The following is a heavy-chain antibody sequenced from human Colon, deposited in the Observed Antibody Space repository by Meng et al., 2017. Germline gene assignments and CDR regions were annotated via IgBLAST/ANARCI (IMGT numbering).Heavy chain of an antibody. V-gene: IGHV3-30*04. J-gene: IGHJ4*02. CDR3: AREPTVPGSNDLDY. D-gene: IGHD6-19*01. CDR1: GFTFSSHK. CDR2: ISHDESYR. Sequence: GESLKISCAASGFTFSSHKMHWVRQAPGQGLEWVAVISHDESYRFYADSVKGRFTISKDNSKNTVYLQMNSPRGEDTAVYFCAREPTVPGSNDLDYWGQGALVTVSS.